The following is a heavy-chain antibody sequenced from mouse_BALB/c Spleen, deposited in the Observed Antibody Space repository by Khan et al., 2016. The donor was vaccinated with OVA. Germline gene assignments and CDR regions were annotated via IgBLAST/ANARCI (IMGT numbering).Heavy chain of an antibody. CDR1: GFNIKDTY. CDR2: IDPANGNT. Sequence: VRLQQSGAELVKPGAPVKLSCTASGFNIKDTYMHWVKQRPEQGLEWIGRIDPANGNTKYDPKFQAKATFTADTSSNTAYLQLSSLTSEDTAVYYCARDYWDVFAYWGQGTLVTVST. V-gene: IGHV14-3*02. D-gene: IGHD4-1*01. CDR3: ARDYWDVFAY. J-gene: IGHJ3*01.